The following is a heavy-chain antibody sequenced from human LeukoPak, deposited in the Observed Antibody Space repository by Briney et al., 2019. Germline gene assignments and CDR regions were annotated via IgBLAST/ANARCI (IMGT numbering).Heavy chain of an antibody. Sequence: SVKVSCKASGGTFSSYAISWVRQAPGQGLEWMGGIIRIFGTANYAQKFQGRVTITTDESTSTAYMELSSLRAEDTAVYYCAKDQHSKFYYDSSGYYDYWGQGTLVTVSS. CDR2: IIRIFGTA. CDR3: AKDQHSKFYYDSSGYYDY. CDR1: GGTFSSYA. V-gene: IGHV1-69*05. D-gene: IGHD3-22*01. J-gene: IGHJ4*02.